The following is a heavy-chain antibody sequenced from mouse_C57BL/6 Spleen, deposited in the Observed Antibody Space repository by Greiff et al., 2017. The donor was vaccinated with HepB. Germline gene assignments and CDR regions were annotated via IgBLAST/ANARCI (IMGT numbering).Heavy chain of an antibody. V-gene: IGHV1-53*01. Sequence: QVQLQQPGTELVKPGASVKLSCKASGYTFTSYWMHWVKQRPGQGLEWIGNINPSNGGTNYNEKFKSKATLTVDKPSSTAYMQLSSLTSEDSAVYYCARDDGYDVGWFAYWGQGTLVTVSA. CDR2: INPSNGGT. CDR3: ARDDGYDVGWFAY. D-gene: IGHD2-2*01. J-gene: IGHJ3*01. CDR1: GYTFTSYW.